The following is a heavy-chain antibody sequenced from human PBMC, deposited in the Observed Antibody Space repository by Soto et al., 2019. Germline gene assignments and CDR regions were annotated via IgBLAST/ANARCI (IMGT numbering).Heavy chain of an antibody. V-gene: IGHV3-30-3*01. CDR1: GFTFSSYA. Sequence: GESLRLSYAASGFTFSSYAMHWVRQAPGKGLEWVAVISYDGSNKYYADSVKGRFTISRDNSKNTLYLQMNSLRAEDTAVYYCARHLCSGGSCYRGYYYGMDVWGQGT. CDR2: ISYDGSNK. CDR3: ARHLCSGGSCYRGYYYGMDV. D-gene: IGHD2-15*01. J-gene: IGHJ6*02.